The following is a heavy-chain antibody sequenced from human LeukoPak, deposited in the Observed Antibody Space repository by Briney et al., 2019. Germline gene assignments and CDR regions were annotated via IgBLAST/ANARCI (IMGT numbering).Heavy chain of an antibody. V-gene: IGHV1-18*01. D-gene: IGHD3-22*01. CDR1: GYTFTSYG. CDR2: ISAYNGNT. J-gene: IGHJ4*02. Sequence: GASVKVSCKASGYTFTSYGISWVRQAPGQGLEWMGWISAYNGNTNYAQKLQGRVTMTTDTSTSTAYMELRSLRSDDTAVYYCAMTYYYDSSGFSFDYWGQGTLVTVSS. CDR3: AMTYYYDSSGFSFDY.